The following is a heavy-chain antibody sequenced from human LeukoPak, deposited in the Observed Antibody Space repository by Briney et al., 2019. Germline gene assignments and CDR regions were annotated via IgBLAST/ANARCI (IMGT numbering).Heavy chain of an antibody. Sequence: GGSLRLSCADSGFTVSSNYMSWVRQAPGKGLEWVAVIYSGGSTYYADSVKGRFTISRDNSKNTLYLQMNSLRAEDTAVYYCARVSSAFGGVIVGYFDYWGQGTLVTVSS. CDR3: ARVSSAFGGVIVGYFDY. CDR1: GFTVSSNY. V-gene: IGHV3-53*01. J-gene: IGHJ4*02. D-gene: IGHD3-16*02. CDR2: IYSGGST.